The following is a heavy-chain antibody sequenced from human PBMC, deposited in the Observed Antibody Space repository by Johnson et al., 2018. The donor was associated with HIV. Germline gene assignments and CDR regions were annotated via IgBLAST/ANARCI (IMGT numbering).Heavy chain of an antibody. CDR3: TTELGIGAFDI. Sequence: QVQLVESGGGVVQPGRSLRLSCAASGFTFSSYAMHWVRQAPGKGLEWVAVISYDGSNKYYADSVKGRFTISRDNSKNTLYLQMNSLRAEDTAVYYCTTELGIGAFDIWGQGTMVTVSS. J-gene: IGHJ3*02. CDR2: ISYDGSNK. D-gene: IGHD7-27*01. V-gene: IGHV3-30*04. CDR1: GFTFSSYA.